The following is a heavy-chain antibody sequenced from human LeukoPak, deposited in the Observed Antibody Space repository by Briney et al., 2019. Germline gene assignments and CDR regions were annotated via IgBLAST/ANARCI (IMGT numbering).Heavy chain of an antibody. V-gene: IGHV4-39*07. Sequence: PSETLSLTCTVSGGSISSSSYYWGWIRQPPGKGLEWIGSIYYSGSTYYNPSLKSRVTISVDTSKNQFSLKVSSVTAADTAVYYCARGGSTGYNWFDPWGQGTLVTVSS. CDR1: GGSISSSSYY. D-gene: IGHD2-2*01. CDR2: IYYSGST. CDR3: ARGGSTGYNWFDP. J-gene: IGHJ5*02.